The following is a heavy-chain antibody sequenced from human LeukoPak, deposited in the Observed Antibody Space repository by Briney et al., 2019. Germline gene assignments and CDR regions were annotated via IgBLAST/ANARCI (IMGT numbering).Heavy chain of an antibody. Sequence: GGSLRLSCAASGFTFDDYAMHWVRQAPGKGLEWVSGISWNSGSIGYADSVKGRFTISRDNAKNSLYLQMNSLRAEDTALYYCAKDLMGSTSWQFDPWGQGTLVTVSS. CDR1: GFTFDDYA. V-gene: IGHV3-9*01. CDR3: AKDLMGSTSWQFDP. CDR2: ISWNSGSI. D-gene: IGHD2-2*01. J-gene: IGHJ5*02.